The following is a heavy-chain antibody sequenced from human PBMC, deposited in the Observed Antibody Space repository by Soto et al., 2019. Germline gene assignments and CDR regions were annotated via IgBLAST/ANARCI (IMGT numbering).Heavy chain of an antibody. V-gene: IGHV3-30*18. Sequence: GGSLRLSCAASGFTFSDYGMHWVRQAPGKGLEWVAVISYDGSNKYYADSVKGRFTISRDNSKNTLYLQMNSLRAEDTAMYYCAKDSTIVGATPDYFDYWGQGTLVTVSS. CDR1: GFTFSDYG. J-gene: IGHJ4*02. D-gene: IGHD1-26*01. CDR3: AKDSTIVGATPDYFDY. CDR2: ISYDGSNK.